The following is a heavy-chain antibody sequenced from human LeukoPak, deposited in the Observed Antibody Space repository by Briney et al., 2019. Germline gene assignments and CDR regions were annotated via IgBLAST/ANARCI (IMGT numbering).Heavy chain of an antibody. Sequence: GASVKVSCKASGYSFTSFGISWVRQAPGQGLEWMGWISAYNGNTHYAQNLQGRVTMTIDTSTSTAYMELRTLRSDDTAVCYCARDHGEAAADVFAPFDYWGQGTLVTVSS. CDR2: ISAYNGNT. D-gene: IGHD6-13*01. CDR3: ARDHGEAAADVFAPFDY. J-gene: IGHJ4*02. V-gene: IGHV1-18*01. CDR1: GYSFTSFG.